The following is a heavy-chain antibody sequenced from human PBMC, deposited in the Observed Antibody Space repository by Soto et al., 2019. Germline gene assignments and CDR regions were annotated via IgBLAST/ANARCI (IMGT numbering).Heavy chain of an antibody. Sequence: QVQLVESGGGVVQPGRSLRLSCAASGFTFSSYAMHWVRQAPGKGLEWVAVISYDGSNKYYADSVKGRFTISRDNSMNTLYLQMNSLRAEDTAVYYCAREEGDIAAYFQHWGQGTLVTVSS. V-gene: IGHV3-30-3*01. CDR3: AREEGDIAAYFQH. CDR2: ISYDGSNK. J-gene: IGHJ1*01. CDR1: GFTFSSYA. D-gene: IGHD6-25*01.